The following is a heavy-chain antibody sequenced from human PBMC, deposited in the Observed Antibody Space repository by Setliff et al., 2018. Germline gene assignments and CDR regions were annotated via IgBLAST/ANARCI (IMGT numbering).Heavy chain of an antibody. J-gene: IGHJ5*02. CDR1: GRSFSGSS. D-gene: IGHD3-22*01. CDR3: ARFLSYYYGSIGDSSLFDA. V-gene: IGHV4-34*01. CDR2: INHSGST. Sequence: SETLSLTCAVYGRSFSGSSWSWIRQPPGKGLEWIGEINHSGSTNYNPSLKSRATISVDTSKNQFSLKLSSVTAADTAVYYCARFLSYYYGSIGDSSLFDAWGQGTQVTVSS.